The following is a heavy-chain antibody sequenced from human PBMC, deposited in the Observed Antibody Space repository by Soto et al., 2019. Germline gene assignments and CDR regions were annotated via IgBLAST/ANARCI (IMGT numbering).Heavy chain of an antibody. Sequence: GGSLRLSCAASGFTFSSYGMHWVRQAPGKGLEWVAVISYDGSNKYYADSVKGRFTISRDNSKNTLYLQMNSLRAEDTAVYYCAKDVLWFGELYGMDVWGQGTTVTVSS. J-gene: IGHJ6*02. CDR3: AKDVLWFGELYGMDV. CDR1: GFTFSSYG. D-gene: IGHD3-10*01. CDR2: ISYDGSNK. V-gene: IGHV3-30*18.